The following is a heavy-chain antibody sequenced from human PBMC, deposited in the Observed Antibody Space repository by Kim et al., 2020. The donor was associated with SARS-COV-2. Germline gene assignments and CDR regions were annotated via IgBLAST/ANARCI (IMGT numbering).Heavy chain of an antibody. D-gene: IGHD3-22*01. J-gene: IGHJ3*02. Sequence: SETLSLTCTVSGGSISSYYWSWIRQPPGKGLEWIGYIYYSGSTNYNPSLKSRVTISVDTSKNQFSLKLSSVTAADTAVYYCARDSGSDNFNYYDSSGDAFDIWGQGTMVTVSS. V-gene: IGHV4-59*01. CDR3: ARDSGSDNFNYYDSSGDAFDI. CDR1: GGSISSYY. CDR2: IYYSGST.